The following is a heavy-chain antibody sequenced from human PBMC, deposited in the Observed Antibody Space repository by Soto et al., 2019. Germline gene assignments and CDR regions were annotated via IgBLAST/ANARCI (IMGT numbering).Heavy chain of an antibody. CDR1: GYTFTSYY. Sequence: ASVKVSCKASGYTFTSYYMHWVRQAPGQGLEWMGIINPSGGSTSYAQKFQGRVTMTRDTSTSTVYMELSSLRSEDTAVYYCARGVYCSGGSCYSRVQNNWFDPWGQGTLVTAPQ. D-gene: IGHD2-15*01. CDR2: INPSGGST. CDR3: ARGVYCSGGSCYSRVQNNWFDP. V-gene: IGHV1-46*01. J-gene: IGHJ5*02.